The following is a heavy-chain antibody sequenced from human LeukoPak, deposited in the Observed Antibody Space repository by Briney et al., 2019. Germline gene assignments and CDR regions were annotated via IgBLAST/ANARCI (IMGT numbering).Heavy chain of an antibody. J-gene: IGHJ4*02. V-gene: IGHV4-39*01. Sequence: PSETLSLTCTVSGGSISSSSYYWGWLRQPPGKGLEWIGSIYYSGSTYYNPSLKSRVTISVDTSKNQFSLKLSSVTAADTAVYYCARRGDGLDYWGQGTLVTVSS. CDR3: ARRGDGLDY. CDR2: IYYSGST. CDR1: GGSISSSSYY. D-gene: IGHD5-24*01.